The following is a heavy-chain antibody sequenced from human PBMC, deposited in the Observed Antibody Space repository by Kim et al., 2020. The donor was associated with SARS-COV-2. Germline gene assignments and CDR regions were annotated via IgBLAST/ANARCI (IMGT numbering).Heavy chain of an antibody. Sequence: GGSLRLSCATSGFTFDDYAMHWVRQAPGKGLEWVSVISGDGGSTYYANSVKGRFTISRDNRKNTLYLQMNSLRTEDTALYYCAKGGGQCSYWYFDLWGRGTLVTVSS. CDR3: AKGGGQCSYWYFDL. CDR2: ISGDGGST. CDR1: GFTFDDYA. J-gene: IGHJ2*01. D-gene: IGHD2-15*01. V-gene: IGHV3-43*02.